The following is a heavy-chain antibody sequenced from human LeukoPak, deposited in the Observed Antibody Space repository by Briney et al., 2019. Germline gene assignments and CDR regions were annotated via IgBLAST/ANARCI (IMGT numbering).Heavy chain of an antibody. J-gene: IGHJ4*02. Sequence: ASVKASCKASGYTFTDYYMHWVRQAPGQGLEWMGWINPHSGGTNFAQNFQDRVTMTRDTSISTAYMELSRLRSDDTAVYYCARNKALAGDGAFDYWGQGTLVTVSS. V-gene: IGHV1-2*02. CDR1: GYTFTDYY. D-gene: IGHD6-19*01. CDR2: INPHSGGT. CDR3: ARNKALAGDGAFDY.